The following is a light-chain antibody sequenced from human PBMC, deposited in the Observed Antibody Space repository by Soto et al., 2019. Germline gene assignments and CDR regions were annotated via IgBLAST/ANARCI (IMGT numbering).Light chain of an antibody. V-gene: IGLV2-14*01. Sequence: QSVLTQPASVSGSPGQSITISCTGTSGDIGSYNRVSWYQQHPGKAPKLIIYEVTDRPSGVSNRFSGSKSGNTASLTISGLQAEDEAEYYCSSHTNIHTSACVFGTGTKVTVL. CDR3: SSHTNIHTSACV. J-gene: IGLJ1*01. CDR1: SGDIGSYNR. CDR2: EVT.